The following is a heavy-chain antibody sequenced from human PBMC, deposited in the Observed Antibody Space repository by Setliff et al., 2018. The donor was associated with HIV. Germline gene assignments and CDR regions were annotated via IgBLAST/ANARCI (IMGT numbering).Heavy chain of an antibody. V-gene: IGHV4-39*01. J-gene: IGHJ4*02. D-gene: IGHD2-15*01. CDR3: ARLGDNCSGGSCYLFDY. CDR1: GGSVSDTSYY. Sequence: SETLSLTCTVSGGSVSDTSYYWGWIRQPPGKGLEWLANVYYSGGTYYNPSLNSRVTISVDTSRNQFSLKLTSVTAADTALYFCARLGDNCSGGSCYLFDYWGQGTLVTVSS. CDR2: VYYSGGT.